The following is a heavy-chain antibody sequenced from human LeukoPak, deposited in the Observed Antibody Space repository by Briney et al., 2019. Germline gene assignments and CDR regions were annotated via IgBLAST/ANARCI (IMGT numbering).Heavy chain of an antibody. J-gene: IGHJ4*02. V-gene: IGHV1-24*01. CDR3: ATEGLASAGTPFDA. Sequence: ASVKVSCKVSGYTLTEFSMHWVRQAPGKGLEWMGGFDPEDGETIYAQKFQGRVTMTEDTSTDTAYMELSSLRSEDTAVYYCATEGLASAGTPFDAWGQGTLVTVSS. CDR2: FDPEDGET. D-gene: IGHD6-13*01. CDR1: GYTLTEFS.